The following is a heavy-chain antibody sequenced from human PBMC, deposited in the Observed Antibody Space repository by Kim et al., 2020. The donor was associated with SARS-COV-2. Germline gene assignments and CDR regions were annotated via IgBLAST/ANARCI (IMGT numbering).Heavy chain of an antibody. D-gene: IGHD6-13*01. CDR3: ARIAAAGPLDY. Sequence: YYAGSVKGRFTISRDISKSTVYLQMNSLGAEDTAVYYCARIAAAGPLDYWGQGTRVTVSS. V-gene: IGHV3-66*01. J-gene: IGHJ4*02.